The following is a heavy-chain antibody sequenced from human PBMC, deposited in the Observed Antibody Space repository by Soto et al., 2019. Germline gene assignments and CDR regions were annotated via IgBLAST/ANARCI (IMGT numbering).Heavy chain of an antibody. J-gene: IGHJ4*02. V-gene: IGHV3-23*01. Sequence: EVQLLESGGGLVQPGGSLRLSCAASGFTFSSYAMSWVRQAPGKGLEWVSAISGSGGSTYYADSVKGRFTISRDNSKNTLYLQMNSLRAEDTAVYYCAKYFGSQRWLHLQVGHIDYWGQGTLVTVSS. CDR3: AKYFGSQRWLHLQVGHIDY. D-gene: IGHD5-12*01. CDR2: ISGSGGST. CDR1: GFTFSSYA.